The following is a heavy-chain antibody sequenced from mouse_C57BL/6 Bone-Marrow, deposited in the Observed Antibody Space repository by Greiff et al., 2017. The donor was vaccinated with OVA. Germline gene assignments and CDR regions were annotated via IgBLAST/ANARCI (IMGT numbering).Heavy chain of an antibody. CDR3: ARTPLLLRYPYYFDY. J-gene: IGHJ2*01. CDR2: IHPNSGST. V-gene: IGHV1-64*01. CDR1: GYTFTSYW. D-gene: IGHD1-1*01. Sequence: QFQLQQPGAELVKPGASVKLSCKASGYTFTSYWMHWVKQRPGQGLEWIGMIHPNSGSTNYNEKFKSKATLTVDTSSSTAYMQLSSLTSEDSAVYYCARTPLLLRYPYYFDYWGQGTTLTVSS.